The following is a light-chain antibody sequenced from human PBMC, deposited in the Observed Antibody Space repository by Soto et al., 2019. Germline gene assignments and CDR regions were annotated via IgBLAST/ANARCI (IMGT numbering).Light chain of an antibody. J-gene: IGKJ1*01. CDR1: QSISSW. V-gene: IGKV1-39*01. CDR2: DAS. Sequence: DIKMPQSTFSVSASVGDSVTITCRASQSISSWLAWYPKKPGKAPKLLIYDASSLESGVPSRFSGSLSGTDFTLTLSSLQPEEVATDYGQPSYSTPWTFCQGTKVDI. CDR3: QPSYSTPWT.